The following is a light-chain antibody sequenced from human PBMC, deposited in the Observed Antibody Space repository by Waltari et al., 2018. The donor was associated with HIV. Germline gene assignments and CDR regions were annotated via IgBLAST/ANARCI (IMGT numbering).Light chain of an antibody. V-gene: IGLV2-14*01. CDR3: SSYTAANTIL. CDR2: EVS. Sequence: QSALTQPASVSGSLGQSITVSCTGPTSDFGDYDYVSWYQQLPDKAPTLIIYEVSNRPSGVSHRFAGSKSGNTASLTISGLQSDDESTYFCSSYTAANTILFGGGTKLTVL. J-gene: IGLJ2*01. CDR1: TSDFGDYDY.